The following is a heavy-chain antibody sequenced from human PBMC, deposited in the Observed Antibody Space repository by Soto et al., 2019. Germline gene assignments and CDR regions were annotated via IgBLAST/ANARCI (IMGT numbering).Heavy chain of an antibody. D-gene: IGHD2-15*01. V-gene: IGHV4-39*01. J-gene: IGHJ4*02. CDR1: GISVSTSDYY. CDR3: AGFVVPASRNSDFDY. CDR2: IYYSGST. Sequence: SETLSLTCTVSGISVSTSDYYWGWVRQPPGKGLDWIGNIYYSGSTFYNPSLRSRVTLSVDTSKNQFSLRLNSVTAADTAVYFCAGFVVPASRNSDFDYWGQGTLVTVPS.